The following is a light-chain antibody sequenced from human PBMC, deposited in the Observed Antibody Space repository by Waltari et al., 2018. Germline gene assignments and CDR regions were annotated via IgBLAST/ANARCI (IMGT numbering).Light chain of an antibody. CDR1: QGIRND. J-gene: IGKJ1*01. CDR2: AAS. V-gene: IGKV1-6*01. CDR3: LQDYNYPWT. Sequence: AIQMTQSPSSLSASVGDTVTITCRASQGIRNDLGWDQQKPGKAPKLLIYAASSLQSGVPPRFSCSGSGTEFTLTISSLQPEDFATYYCLQDYNYPWTFGQGTKVEIK.